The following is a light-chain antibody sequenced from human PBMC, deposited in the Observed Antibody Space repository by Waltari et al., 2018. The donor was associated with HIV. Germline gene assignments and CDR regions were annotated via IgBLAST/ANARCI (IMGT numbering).Light chain of an antibody. CDR2: DAS. CDR1: QSVSSN. Sequence: EIVMTQSPATLSVSPRERATLSCRASQSVSSNLAWYQQKPGQAPRLLIYDASTRATGIPARFSGSGSGTEFTLTMSSLQSEDLAVYYCQQYNNWPRTFGQGTKVEIK. J-gene: IGKJ1*01. V-gene: IGKV3-15*01. CDR3: QQYNNWPRT.